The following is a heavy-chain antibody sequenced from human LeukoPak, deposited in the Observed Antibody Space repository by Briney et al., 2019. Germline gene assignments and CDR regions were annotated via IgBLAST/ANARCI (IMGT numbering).Heavy chain of an antibody. CDR1: GGSFSGYY. V-gene: IGHV4-34*01. CDR2: INHSGST. Sequence: SETLSLTCAVYGGSFSGYYWSWIRQPPGKGLEWIGEINHSGSTNYNPSLKSRVTISVDTSKNQFSLKLSSVTAADTAAYYCARGENLLRYFDWTLKHYYYYGMDVWGQGTTVTVSS. J-gene: IGHJ6*02. D-gene: IGHD3-9*01. CDR3: ARGENLLRYFDWTLKHYYYYGMDV.